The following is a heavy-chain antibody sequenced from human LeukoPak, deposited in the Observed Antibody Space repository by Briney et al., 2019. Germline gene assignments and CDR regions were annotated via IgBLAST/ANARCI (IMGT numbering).Heavy chain of an antibody. Sequence: GGSLRLSCAASGFSFSSHGMSWVRQAPGKGLEWVSGIIGTGSTYYADSVKGRFTISRDISKNTLYLQMNSLRAEDTALYYCAKDGSGWYFNWFDPWGQGTLVTVSS. V-gene: IGHV3-23*01. CDR3: AKDGSGWYFNWFDP. CDR1: GFSFSSHG. CDR2: IIGTGST. D-gene: IGHD6-19*01. J-gene: IGHJ5*02.